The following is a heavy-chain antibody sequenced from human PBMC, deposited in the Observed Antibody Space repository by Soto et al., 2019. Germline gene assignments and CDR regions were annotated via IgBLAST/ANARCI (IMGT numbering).Heavy chain of an antibody. J-gene: IGHJ6*03. CDR2: IYYSGST. V-gene: IGHV4-59*08. CDR1: GGSISSYY. Sequence: LSLTCTVSGGSISSYYWSWIRQPPGKGLEWIGYIYYSGSTNYNPSLKSRVTISVDTSKNQFSLKLSSVTAADTAVYYCARLLRIAAGDYYYYYYMDVWGKGTTVTVSS. CDR3: ARLLRIAAGDYYYYYYMDV. D-gene: IGHD6-13*01.